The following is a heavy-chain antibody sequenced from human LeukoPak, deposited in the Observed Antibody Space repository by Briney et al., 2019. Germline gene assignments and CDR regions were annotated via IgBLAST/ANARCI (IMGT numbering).Heavy chain of an antibody. Sequence: SQTLSLACTVSGGSISSGSYYWSWIRQPAGKGLEWIGRIYTSGSTNYNPSLKSRVTISVDTSKNQFSLKLSSVTAADTAVYYCARARWFGELLYPYYYYYMDVWGKGTTVTISS. CDR3: ARARWFGELLYPYYYYYMDV. J-gene: IGHJ6*03. V-gene: IGHV4-61*02. D-gene: IGHD3-10*01. CDR1: GGSISSGSYY. CDR2: IYTSGST.